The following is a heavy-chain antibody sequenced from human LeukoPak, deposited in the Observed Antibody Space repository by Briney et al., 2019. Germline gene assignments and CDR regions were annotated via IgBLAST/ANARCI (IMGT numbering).Heavy chain of an antibody. J-gene: IGHJ4*02. CDR1: AFTFGSFG. V-gene: IGHV3-23*01. Sequence: GGSLRLSCAASAFTFGSFGMSWVRQAPGKGLEWVSAISDTGGSTFYADSVKGRFTISRDNSKNALYLQMNSLRAEDTAIYYCAKGRIQSYMAPEYWGQGTLVTVSS. CDR2: ISDTGGST. D-gene: IGHD4-11*01. CDR3: AKGRIQSYMAPEY.